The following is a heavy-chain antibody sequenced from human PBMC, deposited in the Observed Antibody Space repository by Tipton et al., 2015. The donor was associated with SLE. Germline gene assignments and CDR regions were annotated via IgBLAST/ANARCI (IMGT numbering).Heavy chain of an antibody. J-gene: IGHJ4*02. CDR3: VRVEGAYDQYYFDS. CDR2: IYYSVST. D-gene: IGHD5-12*01. Sequence: TLSLTCAVSGYSISRSNFWGWIRQPPGKGLEWIGYIYYSVSTYFNPSLKSRVTMSVDTSKNQFSLKLSSVTVADTAVYYCVRVEGAYDQYYFDSWGQGTLVTVSS. V-gene: IGHV4-28*03. CDR1: GYSISRSNF.